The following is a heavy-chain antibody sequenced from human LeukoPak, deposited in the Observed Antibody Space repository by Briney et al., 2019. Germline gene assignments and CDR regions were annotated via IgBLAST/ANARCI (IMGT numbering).Heavy chain of an antibody. CDR1: GYTFTSYG. V-gene: IGHV1-69*13. J-gene: IGHJ4*02. CDR2: IIPIFGTA. D-gene: IGHD2-8*01. Sequence: GASVKVSCKASGYTFTSYGISWVRQAPGQGLEWMGGIIPIFGTANYAQKFQGRVTITADESTSTAYMELSSLRSEDTAVYYCGSGAVLMVYAIDYWGQGTLVTVSS. CDR3: GSGAVLMVYAIDY.